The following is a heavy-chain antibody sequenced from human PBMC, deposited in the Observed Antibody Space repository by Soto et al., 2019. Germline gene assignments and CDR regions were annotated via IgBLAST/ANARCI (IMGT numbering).Heavy chain of an antibody. CDR1: GGSISSSSYY. CDR2: IYDSGST. Sequence: QLQLQESGPGLVKPSETLSLTCTVSGGSISSSSYYWGWIRQPPGKGLEWIGSIYDSGSTYYNPSLKSRVTISVDTSKNQFSLKLSSVTAADTAVYYCARHRSSYFDYWGQGTLVTVSS. CDR3: ARHRSSYFDY. J-gene: IGHJ4*02. V-gene: IGHV4-39*01.